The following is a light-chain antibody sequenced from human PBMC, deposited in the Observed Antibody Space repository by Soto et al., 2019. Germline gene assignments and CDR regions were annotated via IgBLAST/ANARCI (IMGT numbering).Light chain of an antibody. V-gene: IGLV1-40*01. CDR3: QSYDFGLSAHNYV. Sequence: QSVLTQPPSVSAAPGQRVTISCTGSSSNIGAGYDVHWYQQFPGTAPRLLIYANNNRPSGVPDRFSGSKSGTSASLAITGLQADDEAEYYCQSYDFGLSAHNYVFGTGTKV. CDR1: SSNIGAGYD. CDR2: ANN. J-gene: IGLJ1*01.